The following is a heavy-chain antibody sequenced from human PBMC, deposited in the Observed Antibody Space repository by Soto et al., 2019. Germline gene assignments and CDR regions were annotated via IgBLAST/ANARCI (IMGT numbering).Heavy chain of an antibody. CDR2: VYATGTT. CDR1: GGSISKFY. J-gene: IGHJ5*02. Sequence: QVQLQESGPGLVKPSETLSLTCKFSGGSISKFYGAWIRKTAGNGLEWMGRVYATGTTDYNPSLRSRVAMSVDISKKTFSLRLRSVTGADSGVYYCVRDGSKSLRDWFDPWGQGILVTVSS. CDR3: VRDGSKSLRDWFDP. V-gene: IGHV4-4*07.